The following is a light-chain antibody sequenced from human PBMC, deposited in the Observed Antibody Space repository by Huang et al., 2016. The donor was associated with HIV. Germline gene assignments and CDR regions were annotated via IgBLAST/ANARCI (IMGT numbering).Light chain of an antibody. V-gene: IGKV3-15*01. Sequence: IMMTQYPATLSVSPGERVTLSCRASQNVNNKLAWYQQKPGQAPRLLISVESTRATDVPTRFSCSGSGTEYILNITRVQSEDFATYYCQQYNNWPPWTCGQGTKVEVK. J-gene: IGKJ1*01. CDR1: QNVNNK. CDR2: VES. CDR3: QQYNNWPPWT.